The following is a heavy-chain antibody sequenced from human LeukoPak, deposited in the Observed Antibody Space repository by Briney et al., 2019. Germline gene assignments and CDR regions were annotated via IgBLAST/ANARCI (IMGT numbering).Heavy chain of an antibody. J-gene: IGHJ6*02. CDR1: GGSFIGYY. Sequence: SEPLSLPCAVYGGSFIGYYWSWIRQPPGKGLEWMGEINHSGSTNYNPSLKSRVTISVDTSKIQFSLNLSSVTAADTAVYYCARGDHYYGSGSYYRLYYYYGMDVWGQGTTVTVSS. D-gene: IGHD3-10*01. CDR2: INHSGST. V-gene: IGHV4-34*01. CDR3: ARGDHYYGSGSYYRLYYYYGMDV.